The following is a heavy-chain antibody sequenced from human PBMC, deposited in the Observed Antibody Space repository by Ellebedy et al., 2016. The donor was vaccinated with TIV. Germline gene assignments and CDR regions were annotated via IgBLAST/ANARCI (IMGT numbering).Heavy chain of an antibody. J-gene: IGHJ5*02. V-gene: IGHV3-11*05. CDR1: GFTFSDYF. Sequence: GGSLRLXXAASGFTFSDYFMTWIRQAPGKGLEWVSYISGSSDYTNYVDSVKGRFTISRNNAKNSLYLQMNDLRDDDTAVYYCGRDLPAVGATASWGQGTLVAVSS. CDR2: ISGSSDYT. D-gene: IGHD1-26*01. CDR3: GRDLPAVGATAS.